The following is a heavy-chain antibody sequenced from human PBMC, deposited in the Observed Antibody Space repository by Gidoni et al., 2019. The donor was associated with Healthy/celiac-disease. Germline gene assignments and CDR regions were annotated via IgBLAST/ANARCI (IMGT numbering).Heavy chain of an antibody. CDR3: ALRGTSDYVGYYFDY. V-gene: IGHV3-23*01. Sequence: EVKLLESGGGLVQPGGSLRLSCAASGLTFRSYAMSWVRQAQGKGLEWVSAISGSGGSTYYADSVKVRFTISRDNSKNTLYLQMNILRAEDTAVYYCALRGTSDYVGYYFDYWGQGTLVTVSS. CDR1: GLTFRSYA. J-gene: IGHJ4*02. CDR2: ISGSGGST. D-gene: IGHD4-17*01.